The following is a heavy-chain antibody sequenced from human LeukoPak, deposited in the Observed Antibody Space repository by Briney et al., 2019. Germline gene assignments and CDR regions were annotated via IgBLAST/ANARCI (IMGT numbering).Heavy chain of an antibody. V-gene: IGHV3-11*04. CDR1: GFTFSDYY. D-gene: IGHD3-22*01. CDR3: ARDYYYYDSSGYYDAFDI. CDR2: ISSSGSTI. J-gene: IGHJ3*02. Sequence: KPGGSLRLSCAASGFTFSDYYMSWIRQAPGKGLEWVSYISSSGSTIYYADSVKGRFTISRDNAKNSLYLQMNSLRAEDTAVYYCARDYYYYDSSGYYDAFDIWGQGTMVTVSS.